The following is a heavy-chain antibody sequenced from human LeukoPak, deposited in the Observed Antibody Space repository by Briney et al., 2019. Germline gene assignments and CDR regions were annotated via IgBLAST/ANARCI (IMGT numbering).Heavy chain of an antibody. J-gene: IGHJ4*02. CDR3: ARSYGYSSSWAFDY. Sequence: ASVKVSCKASGYSFTTYYMHWVRQAPGQGLERMGRINPNSGGTNYAQKFQGRVTMTRDTSISTAYIELSRLRSDDTAVYYCARSYGYSSSWAFDYWGQGTLVTVSS. CDR2: INPNSGGT. V-gene: IGHV1-2*06. CDR1: GYSFTTYY. D-gene: IGHD6-13*01.